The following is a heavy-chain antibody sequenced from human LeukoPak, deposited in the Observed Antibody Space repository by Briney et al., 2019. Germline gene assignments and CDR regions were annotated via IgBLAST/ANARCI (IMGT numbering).Heavy chain of an antibody. CDR2: INQDGTEK. Sequence: GGSLRLSCAASGFTFSSYWMSWVRQAPGKGLEWVANINQDGTEKYYVDSVKGRFTISRDYAKNSLYLQMNSLRVEDTAVYYCAKVAKYYYGPETYYFFEQWGQGTPVTASS. V-gene: IGHV3-7*01. D-gene: IGHD3-10*01. CDR3: AKVAKYYYGPETYYFFEQ. CDR1: GFTFSSYW. J-gene: IGHJ4*02.